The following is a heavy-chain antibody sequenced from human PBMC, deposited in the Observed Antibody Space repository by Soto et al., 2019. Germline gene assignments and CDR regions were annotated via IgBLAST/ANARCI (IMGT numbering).Heavy chain of an antibody. D-gene: IGHD2-15*01. V-gene: IGHV1-2*04. CDR2: INPNSGGT. Sequence: ASVKVSCKASGYTFTGYYMHWVRQAPGQGLEWMGWINPNSGGTNYAQKFQGWVTMTRDTSISTAYMELSRLRSDDTAVYYCARMGYCSGGSCYSHYYYYYGMDVWGQGTTVTVSS. J-gene: IGHJ6*02. CDR3: ARMGYCSGGSCYSHYYYYYGMDV. CDR1: GYTFTGYY.